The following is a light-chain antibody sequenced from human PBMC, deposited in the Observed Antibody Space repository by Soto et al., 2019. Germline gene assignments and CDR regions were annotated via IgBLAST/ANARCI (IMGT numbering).Light chain of an antibody. CDR2: AAS. J-gene: IGKJ1*01. Sequence: DIQMAQSPSSLSASVGDRVTITCRASQGISNYLAWYQQKPGTVPKLLIYAASTLQSGVPSRFSGSGSGTDFTLTISSLQPEDVATYYGQKYGRAPWTFGQGTKVEIK. CDR1: QGISNY. CDR3: QKYGRAPWT. V-gene: IGKV1-27*01.